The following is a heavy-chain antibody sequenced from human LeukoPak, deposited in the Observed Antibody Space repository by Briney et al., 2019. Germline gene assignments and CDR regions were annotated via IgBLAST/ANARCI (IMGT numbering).Heavy chain of an antibody. CDR3: ARDGEVRRRSGGYLDY. D-gene: IGHD2-15*01. V-gene: IGHV4-61*02. CDR2: IYTSGST. Sequence: SETLSLTCTVSGGSISSGSYYWSWIRQPAGKGLEWIGRIYTSGSTNYNPSLKSRVTISVDTSKNQFSLKLSSVTAADTAVYYCARDGEVRRRSGGYLDYWGQGTLVTVSS. J-gene: IGHJ4*02. CDR1: GGSISSGSYY.